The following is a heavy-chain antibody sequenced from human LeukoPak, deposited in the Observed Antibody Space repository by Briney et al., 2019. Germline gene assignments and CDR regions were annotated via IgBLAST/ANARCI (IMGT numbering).Heavy chain of an antibody. V-gene: IGHV4-34*01. CDR3: ARGGILDY. CDR2: IYHSGST. CDR1: GGSFSGYY. D-gene: IGHD3-10*01. Sequence: SETLSLTCAVYGGSFSGYYWSWIRQPPGKGLEWIGEIYHSGSTNYNPSLKSRVTISVDKSKNQFSLKLSSVTAADTAVYYCARGGILDYWGQGTLVTVSS. J-gene: IGHJ4*02.